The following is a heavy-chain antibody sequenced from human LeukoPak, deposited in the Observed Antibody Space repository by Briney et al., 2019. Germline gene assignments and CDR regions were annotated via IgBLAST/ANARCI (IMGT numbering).Heavy chain of an antibody. D-gene: IGHD3-22*01. Sequence: SVKVSCKASGYTFTGYYMHWVRQAPGQGFEWMEGITPIFGTANFAQKFQGRVSITADESTSTAFMELSSLRSEDTAVYYCAREWGLESSGYYYAYWGQGTLVTVSS. J-gene: IGHJ4*02. CDR1: GYTFTGYY. CDR3: AREWGLESSGYYYAY. V-gene: IGHV1-69*13. CDR2: ITPIFGTA.